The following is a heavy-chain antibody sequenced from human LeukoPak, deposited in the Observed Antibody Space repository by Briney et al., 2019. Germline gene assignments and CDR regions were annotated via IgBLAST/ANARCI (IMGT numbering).Heavy chain of an antibody. CDR1: GGSFSGYY. CDR2: INHSGST. J-gene: IGHJ5*02. D-gene: IGHD6-19*01. Sequence: PSETLSLTCAVYGGSFSGYYWSWIRQPPGKGLEWIGEINHSGSTNYNPSLKSRVTISVDTSKNQFSLKLSSVTAADTAVYYCARQHSSGWYGDWFDPWGQGTLVTVSS. CDR3: ARQHSSGWYGDWFDP. V-gene: IGHV4-34*01.